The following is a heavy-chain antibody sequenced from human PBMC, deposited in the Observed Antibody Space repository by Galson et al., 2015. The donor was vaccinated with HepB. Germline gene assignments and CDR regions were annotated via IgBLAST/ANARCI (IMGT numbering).Heavy chain of an antibody. Sequence: SLRLSCAASGFTVRTNYVTWVRQAPGKGLEWVSVIYSGGSTYYADSVKGRFTISRDNSKNTVYLQMNSLRAEDTAVYYCARVSSSYDGSGYFDHWGQGTLVTVSS. V-gene: IGHV3-53*01. CDR2: IYSGGST. CDR3: ARVSSSYDGSGYFDH. D-gene: IGHD3-22*01. J-gene: IGHJ4*02. CDR1: GFTVRTNY.